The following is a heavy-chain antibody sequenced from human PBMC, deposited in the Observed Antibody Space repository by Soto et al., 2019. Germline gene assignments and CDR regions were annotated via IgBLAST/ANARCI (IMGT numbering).Heavy chain of an antibody. Sequence: PSETLSLTCAVSGGSISSSNWWSWVRQPPGKGLEWIGEIYHGGSTNYNPSLRSRVTISVDKSKNQFSLKLSSVTAADTAVYYCARDAPTIAAAGRGLYNWFDPWGQGTLVTVSS. CDR1: GGSISSSNW. CDR3: ARDAPTIAAAGRGLYNWFDP. CDR2: IYHGGST. V-gene: IGHV4-4*02. D-gene: IGHD6-13*01. J-gene: IGHJ5*02.